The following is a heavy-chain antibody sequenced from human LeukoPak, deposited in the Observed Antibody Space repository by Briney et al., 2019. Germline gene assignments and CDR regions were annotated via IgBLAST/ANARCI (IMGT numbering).Heavy chain of an antibody. D-gene: IGHD3-10*01. CDR1: GFTFSSYW. CDR3: ARDQITMVRGVIIRWFDP. Sequence: GGSLRLSCAASGFTFSSYWMHWVRQAPGKGLVWVSRINSDGSSTSYADSVKGRFTISRDNAKNTLYLQMNSLRAEDTAVYYCARDQITMVRGVIIRWFDPWGQGTLVTVSS. V-gene: IGHV3-74*01. J-gene: IGHJ5*02. CDR2: INSDGSST.